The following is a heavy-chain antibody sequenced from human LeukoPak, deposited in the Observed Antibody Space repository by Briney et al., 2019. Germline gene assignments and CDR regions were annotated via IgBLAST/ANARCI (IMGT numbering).Heavy chain of an antibody. Sequence: ASVKVSCKASGYTFTSYGISWVRQAPGQGLEWMGWISAYNGNTNYAQKLQGRVTMTTDTSTSTAYMELSSLRSEDTAVYYCARDNSVRDEAWWFNPWGQGTLVTVSS. V-gene: IGHV1-18*01. CDR3: ARDNSVRDEAWWFNP. D-gene: IGHD5-24*01. CDR2: ISAYNGNT. J-gene: IGHJ5*02. CDR1: GYTFTSYG.